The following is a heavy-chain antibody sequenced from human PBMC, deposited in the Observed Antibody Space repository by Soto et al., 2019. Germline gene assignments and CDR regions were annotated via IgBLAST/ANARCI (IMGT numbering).Heavy chain of an antibody. D-gene: IGHD6-25*01. CDR3: AGSSDYYYYYGMDV. CDR1: GYSFTSYL. Sequence: GESLKISCKGSGYSFTSYLISWVRQMPGKGLEWMGRIDPSDSYTNYSPSFQGHVTISADKFISTAYLQWSSLKASDTAMYYCAGSSDYYYYYGMDVWGQGTTVTASS. V-gene: IGHV5-10-1*01. J-gene: IGHJ6*01. CDR2: IDPSDSYT.